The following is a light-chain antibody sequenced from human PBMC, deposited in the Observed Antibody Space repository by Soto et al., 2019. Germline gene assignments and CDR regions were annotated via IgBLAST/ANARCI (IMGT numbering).Light chain of an antibody. CDR2: GAS. V-gene: IGKV3-20*01. J-gene: IGKJ3*01. CDR1: QSVSSSY. CDR3: QQYGSSLFT. Sequence: EIVLTQSPGTLSLSPGERATLSCRASQSVSSSYLAWYQQKPGPAPRLLIYGASSRATGIPDRFSGSGSGTYSTLTISRLEPEDVVVYYCQQYGSSLFTFGPGTKVDIK.